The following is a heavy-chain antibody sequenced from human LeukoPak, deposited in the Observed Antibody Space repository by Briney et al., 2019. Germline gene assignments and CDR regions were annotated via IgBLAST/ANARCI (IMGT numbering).Heavy chain of an antibody. V-gene: IGHV4-59*08. CDR2: IHNSGST. D-gene: IGHD2-2*01. Sequence: ASGTLSLTCTVSGASISGYYWSWIRQPPGKGLEWIGYIHNSGSTNYNPSLGSRVTISEDTSKNQFSLNLSSVTAADTAVYYCARQKTSADPVDYWGQGTLVTVSS. CDR1: GASISGYY. J-gene: IGHJ4*02. CDR3: ARQKTSADPVDY.